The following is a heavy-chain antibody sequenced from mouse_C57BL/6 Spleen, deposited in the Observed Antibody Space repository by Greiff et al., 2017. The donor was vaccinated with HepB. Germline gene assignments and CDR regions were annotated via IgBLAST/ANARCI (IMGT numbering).Heavy chain of an antibody. CDR2: INPGSGGT. CDR1: GYAFTNYL. J-gene: IGHJ1*03. CDR3: ASRYYGSSLGYFDV. D-gene: IGHD1-1*01. V-gene: IGHV1-54*01. Sequence: LQESGAELVRPGTSVKVSCKASGYAFTNYLIEWVKQRPGQGLEWIGVINPGSGGTNYNEKFKGKATLTADKSSRTAYMQRSSLTSEDSAVYFCASRYYGSSLGYFDVWGTGTTVTVSS.